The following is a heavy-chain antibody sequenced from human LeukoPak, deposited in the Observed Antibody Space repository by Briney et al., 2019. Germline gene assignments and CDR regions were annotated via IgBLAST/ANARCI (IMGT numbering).Heavy chain of an antibody. J-gene: IGHJ4*02. CDR2: IYYSGST. CDR3: ARALYYYDSSGIIDY. Sequence: PSETLSLTCTVSGGSISSYYWSWIRQPPGKGLEWIGYIYYSGSTNYNPSLKSRVTISVDTSKNQFSLKLSSVTAADTAVYYCARALYYYDSSGIIDYWGQGTLVTVSS. D-gene: IGHD3-22*01. V-gene: IGHV4-59*12. CDR1: GGSISSYY.